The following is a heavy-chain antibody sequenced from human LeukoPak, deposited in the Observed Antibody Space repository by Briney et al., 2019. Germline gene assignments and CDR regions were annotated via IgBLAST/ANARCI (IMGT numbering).Heavy chain of an antibody. CDR1: GGSFSGYY. V-gene: IGHV4-34*01. Sequence: SETLSLTCAVYGGSFSGYYWSWIRQPPGKGLEWIGEINHSGSTNYNPSLKSRVTISVDTSKNQFSLKLSSVTVADTAVYYCARAHVLRYFDWLSPESHWFDPWGQGTLVTVSS. D-gene: IGHD3-9*01. CDR3: ARAHVLRYFDWLSPESHWFDP. J-gene: IGHJ5*02. CDR2: INHSGST.